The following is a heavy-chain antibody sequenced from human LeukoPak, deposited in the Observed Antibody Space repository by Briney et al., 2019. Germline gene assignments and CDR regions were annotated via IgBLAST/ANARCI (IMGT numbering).Heavy chain of an antibody. CDR2: IYTSGST. V-gene: IGHV4-61*02. J-gene: IGHJ2*01. CDR3: ARDSGSSWYFGL. D-gene: IGHD2-15*01. CDR1: GGSISSGSYY. Sequence: SQTLSLTCTVSGGSISSGSYYWSWIRQPAGKGLEWIGRIYTSGSTNYNPSLKSRVTISVDTSKNQFSLKLSSVTAADTAVYYCARDSGSSWYFGLWGRGTLVTVSS.